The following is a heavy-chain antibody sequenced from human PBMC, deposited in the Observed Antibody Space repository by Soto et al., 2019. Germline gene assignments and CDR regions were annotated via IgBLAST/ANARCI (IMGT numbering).Heavy chain of an antibody. J-gene: IGHJ6*04. D-gene: IGHD6-13*01. CDR1: GGTFSSYA. Sequence: QVQLVQSGAEVKKPGSSVKVSCKASGGTFSSYAISWVRQAPGQGLEWMGGIIPIFGTANYAQKVQGRVTITEDDSPSTAYRGRSRLRSEDPAVYYCARDFRQQLVQRYYGMDVWCEGTTVTVSS. V-gene: IGHV1-69*12. CDR3: ARDFRQQLVQRYYGMDV. CDR2: IIPIFGTA.